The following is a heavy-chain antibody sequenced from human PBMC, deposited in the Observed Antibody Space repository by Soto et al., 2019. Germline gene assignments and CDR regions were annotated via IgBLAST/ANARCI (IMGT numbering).Heavy chain of an antibody. Sequence: QITLKESGPTVVRPTETLTLTCTLSGRPLSTSGVNVAWIRQPPGKALEWLSVIYWDDEKRYSPSLKNRLTITKDTSKNQVVLTMSDMDPVDTATYYCAHSSFYYGSSGYSYDFWGQGTLVTVSS. D-gene: IGHD3-22*01. CDR3: AHSSFYYGSSGYSYDF. V-gene: IGHV2-5*02. CDR1: GRPLSTSGVN. J-gene: IGHJ4*02. CDR2: IYWDDEK.